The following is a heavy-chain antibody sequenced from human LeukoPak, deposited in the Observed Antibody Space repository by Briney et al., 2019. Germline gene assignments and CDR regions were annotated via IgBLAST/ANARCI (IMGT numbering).Heavy chain of an antibody. CDR1: GGSISSYY. CDR2: IYYSGST. Sequence: SETLSLTCTVSGGSISSYYWSWIRQPPGKGLEWIGSIYYSGSTYYNPSLKSRVTISVDTSKNQFSLKLSSVTAADTAVYYCARVPVVVTARPFDLWGRGTLVTVSS. J-gene: IGHJ2*01. CDR3: ARVPVVVTARPFDL. V-gene: IGHV4-59*08. D-gene: IGHD2-21*02.